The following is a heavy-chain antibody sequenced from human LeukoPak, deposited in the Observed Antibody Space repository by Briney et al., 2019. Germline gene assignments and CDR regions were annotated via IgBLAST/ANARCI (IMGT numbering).Heavy chain of an antibody. V-gene: IGHV4-4*02. CDR2: IYLYGTT. CDR3: ARQKWEQQGRDYYFNGLDV. D-gene: IGHD1/OR15-1a*01. J-gene: IGHJ6*02. Sequence: SETLSLTCSVSIGSISSSKWWSWVRQSPVKGLEWIGEIYLYGTTNYNPSFTSRVTMSVDRSRNQFSLKLTSVAAADTAVYYCARQKWEQQGRDYYFNGLDVWGPGTTVIVSS. CDR1: IGSISSSKW.